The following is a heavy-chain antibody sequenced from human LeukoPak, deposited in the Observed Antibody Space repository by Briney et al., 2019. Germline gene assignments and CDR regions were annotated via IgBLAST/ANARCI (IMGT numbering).Heavy chain of an antibody. CDR3: ARDPTNIAAAGD. CDR2: IYYSGST. D-gene: IGHD6-13*01. V-gene: IGHV4-39*07. CDR1: GGSISSSSYY. Sequence: KPSEPLPLTCTVSGGSISSSSYYWGWIRQPPGKGLEWIGSIYYSGSTYYNPSLKSRVTISVDTSKNQFSLKLSSVTAADTAVYYCARDPTNIAAAGDWGQGTLVTVSS. J-gene: IGHJ4*02.